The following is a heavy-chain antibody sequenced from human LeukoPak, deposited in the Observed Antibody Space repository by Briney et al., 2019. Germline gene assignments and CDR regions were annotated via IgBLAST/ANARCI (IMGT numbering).Heavy chain of an antibody. D-gene: IGHD3-10*01. J-gene: IGHJ4*02. CDR1: GFTFSSYS. CDR2: ISRSSRYI. CDR3: ARGGYSGSGTLGGGY. Sequence: GGSLRLSCAASGFTFSSYSMNWVRQAPGKGLEWVSSISRSSRYIYYAGSVKGRFTISRDNAKHSLYMQINSLRAEDTAVYYCARGGYSGSGTLGGGYWGQGTLVTVSS. V-gene: IGHV3-21*01.